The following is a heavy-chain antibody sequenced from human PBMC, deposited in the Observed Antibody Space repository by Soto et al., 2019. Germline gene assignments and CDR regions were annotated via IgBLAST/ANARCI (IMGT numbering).Heavy chain of an antibody. J-gene: IGHJ4*02. CDR3: ERGYSYGKYDS. Sequence: SETLSLTCAVSGGSISGYSCTWIRQPPGKGLEWIGYVYYTGNTNYNASLKSRVTISMEASKTQFSLRLTSVTAADTAVYYCERGYSYGKYDSWGQGTLVTVSS. CDR2: VYYTGNT. CDR1: GGSISGYS. V-gene: IGHV4-59*01. D-gene: IGHD5-18*01.